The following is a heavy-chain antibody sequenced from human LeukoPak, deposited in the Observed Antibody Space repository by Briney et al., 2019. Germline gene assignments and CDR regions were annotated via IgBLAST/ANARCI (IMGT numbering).Heavy chain of an antibody. CDR1: GFTFSDYA. J-gene: IGHJ4*02. Sequence: GGSLRLSGAASGFTFSDYAMTWVRQAPGKGLEWVSAISGSGAATYYADSVKGRFTISRDNSKNTLYLHMNSLRAEDTAVYYCAKDITGSNIAVAGRGDYFDYWGQGTLVTVSS. CDR3: AKDITGSNIAVAGRGDYFDY. D-gene: IGHD6-19*01. V-gene: IGHV3-23*01. CDR2: ISGSGAAT.